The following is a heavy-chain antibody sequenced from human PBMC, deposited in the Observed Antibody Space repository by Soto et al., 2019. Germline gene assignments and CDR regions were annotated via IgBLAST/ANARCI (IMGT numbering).Heavy chain of an antibody. CDR2: ISTYNGNT. V-gene: IGHV1-18*01. Sequence: QVQLVQSGTEVKKPGASVKVSCKASGYTFISYGISWVRQAPGQGLEWMGWISTYNGNTNYAQKDQGRVPMTRHTSTNTAYMERRSLRSDDTVVYDCASAPFAEGAVGKRQVFDYWGQGTLVTVYS. CDR1: GYTFISYG. D-gene: IGHD2-15*01. J-gene: IGHJ4*02. CDR3: ASAPFAEGAVGKRQVFDY.